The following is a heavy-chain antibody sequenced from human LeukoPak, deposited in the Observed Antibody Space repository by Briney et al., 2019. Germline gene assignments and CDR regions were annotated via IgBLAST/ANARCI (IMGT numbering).Heavy chain of an antibody. CDR1: GFTFDDYA. CDR2: ISWNSGSI. D-gene: IGHD3-10*02. CDR3: AKDISVFGELYWGYFDY. J-gene: IGHJ4*02. Sequence: GRSLRLSCAASGFTFDDYAMHWVRQAPGKGLEWVSGISWNSGSIGYADSVKGRFTISRDTAKNSLYLQMNSLRAEDTALYYCAKDISVFGELYWGYFDYWGQGTLVTVSS. V-gene: IGHV3-9*01.